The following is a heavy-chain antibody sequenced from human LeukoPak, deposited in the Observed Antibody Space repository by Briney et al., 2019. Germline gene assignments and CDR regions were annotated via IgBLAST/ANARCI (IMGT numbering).Heavy chain of an antibody. CDR1: GFTFSTYG. Sequence: GRSLRLSCAASGFTFSTYGMHWVRQAPGKGLEWVAVISYDGSNKYYADSVKGRFTISRDNSKNTLYLQMNSLRAEDTALYYCARVGGRLYYFDYWGQGTLVTVSS. V-gene: IGHV3-30*03. CDR3: ARVGGRLYYFDY. J-gene: IGHJ4*02. CDR2: ISYDGSNK. D-gene: IGHD2-15*01.